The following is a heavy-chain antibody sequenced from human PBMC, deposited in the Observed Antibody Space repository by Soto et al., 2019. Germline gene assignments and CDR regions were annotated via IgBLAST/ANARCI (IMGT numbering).Heavy chain of an antibody. D-gene: IGHD3-22*01. Sequence: EVQLVESGGGLVQPGGSLRLSCAASGFTLSNYWMAWVRQAPGKGLEWVANINQDGSVKHYVDSAKGRFTISRDTARISLYLKIISLTAEESAVFYRARTHLRKTSGYRHFDLWGHGTLVAVSS. CDR2: INQDGSVK. V-gene: IGHV3-7*04. J-gene: IGHJ2*01. CDR1: GFTLSNYW. CDR3: ARTHLRKTSGYRHFDL.